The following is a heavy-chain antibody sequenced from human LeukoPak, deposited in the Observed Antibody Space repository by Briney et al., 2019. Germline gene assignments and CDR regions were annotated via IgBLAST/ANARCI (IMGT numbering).Heavy chain of an antibody. D-gene: IGHD6-19*01. J-gene: IGHJ4*02. CDR1: GFIFSSYA. V-gene: IGHV4-34*01. CDR3: ARAANSSGWYIDY. Sequence: GSLRLSCAASGFIFSSYAMSWIRQPPGKGLEWIGEINHSGSTNYNPSLKSRVTISVDTSKNQFSLKLSSVTAADTAVYYCARAANSSGWYIDYWGQGTLVTVSS. CDR2: INHSGST.